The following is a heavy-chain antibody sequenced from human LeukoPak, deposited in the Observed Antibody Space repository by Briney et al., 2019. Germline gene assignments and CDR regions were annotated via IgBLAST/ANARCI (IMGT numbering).Heavy chain of an antibody. Sequence: PGRSLRLSCAASGFTFSSYAMHWVRQAPGKGLEWVAVISYDGSNKYYADSVKGRFTISRDNSKNTLYLQMNSLRAEDTAVYYCARVLYSSGWYDTWSAFDIWGQGTMVTVSS. D-gene: IGHD6-19*01. J-gene: IGHJ3*02. CDR2: ISYDGSNK. V-gene: IGHV3-30-3*01. CDR1: GFTFSSYA. CDR3: ARVLYSSGWYDTWSAFDI.